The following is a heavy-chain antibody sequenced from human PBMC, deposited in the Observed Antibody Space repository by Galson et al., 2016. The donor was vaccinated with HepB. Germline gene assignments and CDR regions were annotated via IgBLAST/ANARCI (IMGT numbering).Heavy chain of an antibody. CDR2: IKSRADDETT. Sequence: SLRLSCAVSGFTFRNAWMNWVRQAPGKGLEWVGRIKSRADDETTDYASPVKGRFIISRDDSKNRLYLQMNSLRTEDTGVYYCTTDFSRPRGMIARVYHWIDPWGQGTLVTVSS. D-gene: IGHD6-6*01. CDR1: GFTFRNAW. J-gene: IGHJ5*02. CDR3: TTDFSRPRGMIARVYHWIDP. V-gene: IGHV3-15*07.